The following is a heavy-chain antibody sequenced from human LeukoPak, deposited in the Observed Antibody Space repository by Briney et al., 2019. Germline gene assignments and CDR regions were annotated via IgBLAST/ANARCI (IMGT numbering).Heavy chain of an antibody. CDR3: ARDHAYRTDY. D-gene: IGHD2-2*01. Sequence: GGSLRLSCAASGFSFSNDWMCWVRQAPGKGLEWEANINQDESKKYYVDSVKGRFTISRDNAKNSLYLQMSSLRAEDTAVYYCARDHAYRTDYWGQGNLVTVSS. V-gene: IGHV3-7*01. CDR1: GFSFSNDW. J-gene: IGHJ4*02. CDR2: INQDESKK.